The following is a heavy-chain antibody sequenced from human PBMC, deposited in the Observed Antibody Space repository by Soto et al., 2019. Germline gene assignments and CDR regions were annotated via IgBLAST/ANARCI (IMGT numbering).Heavy chain of an antibody. CDR1: GFTFSSYG. Sequence: QVQLVESGGGVVQPGRSLRLSCAASGFTFSSYGMHWVRQAPGKGLEWVAVIWYDGSNKYYADSVKGRFTISRDNSQNTLYLQMNTLRAEDTAVYYCARDQVLLWFGEPTAFDYWGQGTLVTVSS. CDR2: IWYDGSNK. V-gene: IGHV3-33*01. CDR3: ARDQVLLWFGEPTAFDY. J-gene: IGHJ4*02. D-gene: IGHD3-10*01.